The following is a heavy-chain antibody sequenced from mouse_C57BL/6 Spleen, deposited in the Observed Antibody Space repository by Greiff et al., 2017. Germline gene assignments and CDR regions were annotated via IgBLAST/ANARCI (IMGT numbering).Heavy chain of an antibody. V-gene: IGHV10-1*01. CDR2: IRSKSNNYAT. CDR3: VRGGYYGDFDY. CDR1: GFSFNTYA. J-gene: IGHJ2*01. Sequence: DVKLVESGGGLVQPKGSLKLSCAASGFSFNTYAMNWVRQAPGKGLEWVARIRSKSNNYATYYADSVKDRFTISRDDSESMLYLQMNNLKTEDTAMYYCVRGGYYGDFDYWGQGTTLTVSS. D-gene: IGHD1-1*01.